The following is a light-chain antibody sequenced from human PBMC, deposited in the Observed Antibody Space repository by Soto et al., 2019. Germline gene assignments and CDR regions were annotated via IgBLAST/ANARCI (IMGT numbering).Light chain of an antibody. Sequence: IQLTQSPSSLSASVGDRVTITCRASQGISSYLAWYQQKPGKAPKLLIYAASTLQSGVPSRFSGSGSGTDFTLTISSLQPEDYATYNCQQLNSYSFGPGTKVDIK. CDR2: AAS. CDR3: QQLNSYS. V-gene: IGKV1-9*01. CDR1: QGISSY. J-gene: IGKJ3*01.